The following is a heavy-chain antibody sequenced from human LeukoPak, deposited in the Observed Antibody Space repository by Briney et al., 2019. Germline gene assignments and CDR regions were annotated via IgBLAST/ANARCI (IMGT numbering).Heavy chain of an antibody. D-gene: IGHD2-2*01. CDR1: GGSISSSNYY. CDR2: ISYSGST. Sequence: SETLSLTCTVSGGSISSSNYYWGWIRQPPGKGLEWIGSISYSGSTYYNPSLKSRVTISLDTSNNQFSLKLGSVTAADTAVYYCARHRCSTSCRFGANWFDPWGQGTLVTVSS. V-gene: IGHV4-39*01. J-gene: IGHJ5*02. CDR3: ARHRCSTSCRFGANWFDP.